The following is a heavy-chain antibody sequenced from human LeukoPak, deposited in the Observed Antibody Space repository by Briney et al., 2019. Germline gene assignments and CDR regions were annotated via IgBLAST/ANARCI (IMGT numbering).Heavy chain of an antibody. Sequence: ETGGSLRLSCAVSGFTFSSYAMHWVRQAPGKGLVWVSRINGDGSSTRYADSAKGRFTISRDNAKNTLYLQMNSLRAEDTAVYYCARTYYYDSSGYYFDYWGQGTLVTVSS. CDR1: GFTFSSYA. J-gene: IGHJ4*02. CDR3: ARTYYYDSSGYYFDY. D-gene: IGHD3-22*01. V-gene: IGHV3-74*01. CDR2: INGDGSST.